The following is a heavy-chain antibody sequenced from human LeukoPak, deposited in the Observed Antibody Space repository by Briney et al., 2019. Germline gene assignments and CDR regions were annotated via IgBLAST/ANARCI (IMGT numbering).Heavy chain of an antibody. CDR3: ARADGDYTSLDAFDI. CDR1: GGSISSSSYY. V-gene: IGHV4-39*07. Sequence: SETLSLTCTVSGGSISSSSYYWGWIRQPPGKGLEWIGSIYYSGSTYYNPSLKSRVTISVDTSKNQFSLKLSSVTAADTVMYYCARADGDYTSLDAFDIWGQGTMVTVSS. D-gene: IGHD4-17*01. J-gene: IGHJ3*02. CDR2: IYYSGST.